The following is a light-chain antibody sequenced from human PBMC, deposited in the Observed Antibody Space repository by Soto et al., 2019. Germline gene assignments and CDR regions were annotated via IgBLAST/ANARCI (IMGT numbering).Light chain of an antibody. CDR1: HSAASA. CDR3: QQYRDWPLT. V-gene: IGKV3-15*01. Sequence: EILLTQSQATLSVSPGERATLSCRASHSAASAVAWYQQKPGQAPRLLIYDASTRATGIPARFSGSGSATEFTLTISSLQSEDFAVYSCQQYRDWPLTFGGGTKVDLK. J-gene: IGKJ4*01. CDR2: DAS.